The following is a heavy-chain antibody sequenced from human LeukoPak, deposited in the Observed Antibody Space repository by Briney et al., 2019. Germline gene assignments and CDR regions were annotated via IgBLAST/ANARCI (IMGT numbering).Heavy chain of an antibody. V-gene: IGHV3-7*01. D-gene: IGHD6-19*01. CDR1: GFTFSSHA. CDR3: AKDRRGSSGWAHDY. Sequence: GGSLRLSCAASGFTFSSHAMTWVRQAPGKGLEWVASIKQDGSEKYYVGSVTGRFTISKDNAKNSLYLQMNSLRADDTAVYYCAKDRRGSSGWAHDYWGQGTLVTVSS. J-gene: IGHJ4*02. CDR2: IKQDGSEK.